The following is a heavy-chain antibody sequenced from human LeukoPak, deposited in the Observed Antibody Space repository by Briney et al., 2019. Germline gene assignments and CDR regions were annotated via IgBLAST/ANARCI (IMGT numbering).Heavy chain of an antibody. CDR3: SSASDFDP. V-gene: IGHV3-30*02. CDR1: GFTFSSYA. J-gene: IGHJ5*02. CDR2: IRYDGSNK. D-gene: IGHD6-6*01. Sequence: GGSLRLSCAASGFTFSSYAMSWARQAPGKGLEWVAFIRYDGSNKYYADSVKGRFTISRDNSKNTLYLQRNSLRAEDTAVYFCSSASDFDPWGQGTLVTVSS.